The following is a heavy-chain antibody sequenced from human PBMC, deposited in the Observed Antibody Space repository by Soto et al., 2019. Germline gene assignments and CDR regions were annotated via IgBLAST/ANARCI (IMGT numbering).Heavy chain of an antibody. CDR3: ARDLYVVRGSYSY. J-gene: IGHJ4*02. D-gene: IGHD3-16*01. CDR1: GFTFSSYA. CDR2: ISYDGSNK. V-gene: IGHV3-30-3*01. Sequence: QVQLVESGGGVVQPGRSLRLSCAASGFTFSSYAMHWVRQAPGKGLEWVAVISYDGSNKYYTDSVKGRFTISRDNSKNTRYLQMNSLRAEDTAVYYCARDLYVVRGSYSYWGQGTLVTVSS.